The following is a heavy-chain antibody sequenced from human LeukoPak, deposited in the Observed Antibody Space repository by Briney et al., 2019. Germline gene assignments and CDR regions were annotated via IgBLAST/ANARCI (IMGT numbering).Heavy chain of an antibody. Sequence: GGSLRLSCAASGFTFSTSGMHWVRQAPGKGLEWVANIKQDGSEKNYVDSVKGRFTISRDNAKNSLYLQMNSLRAEDTAVYYCASGLELDYWGQGTLVTVSS. J-gene: IGHJ4*02. CDR2: IKQDGSEK. CDR1: GFTFSTSG. CDR3: ASGLELDY. V-gene: IGHV3-7*03.